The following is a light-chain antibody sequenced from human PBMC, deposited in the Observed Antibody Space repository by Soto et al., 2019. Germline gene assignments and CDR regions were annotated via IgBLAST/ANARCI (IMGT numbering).Light chain of an antibody. J-gene: IGLJ2*01. CDR1: SSNIGAGYD. V-gene: IGLV1-40*01. Sequence: QSVLTQPPSVSGAPGQRVTISCTGSSSNIGAGYDVHWYQQHPGTAPKLLIYGNNNRPSGVPDRFSGSKSGTSASLAITGXXXXXXXXXYXQSYDRSLSGHVVLGGGTKVTV. CDR2: GNN. CDR3: QSYDRSLSGHVV.